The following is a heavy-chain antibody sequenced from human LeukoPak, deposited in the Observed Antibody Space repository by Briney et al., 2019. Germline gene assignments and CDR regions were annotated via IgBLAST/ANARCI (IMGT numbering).Heavy chain of an antibody. CDR2: IYSGGST. J-gene: IGHJ4*02. CDR3: ARGSRLYCSSTSCNDHFDY. D-gene: IGHD2-2*01. CDR1: GFTVSSNY. V-gene: IGHV3-53*01. Sequence: PGGSLRLSCAASGFTVSSNYMSWVRQAPGKGLEWVSVIYSGGSTYYADSAKGRFTISRDNSKNTLYLQMNSLRAEDTAVYYCARGSRLYCSSTSCNDHFDYWGQGTLVTVSS.